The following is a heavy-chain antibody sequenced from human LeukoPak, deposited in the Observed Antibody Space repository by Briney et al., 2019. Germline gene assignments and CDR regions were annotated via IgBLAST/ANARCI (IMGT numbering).Heavy chain of an antibody. CDR3: ARDMGEAYDSSGYYYLGAFDI. CDR2: IWYDGSNK. Sequence: GGSLRLSCAASGFTFSSYGMHWVRQAPGKGREWVAVIWYDGSNKYYADSVKGRFTISRDNSKNTLYLQMNSLRAEDTAVYYCARDMGEAYDSSGYYYLGAFDIWGQGTMVTVSS. V-gene: IGHV3-33*01. J-gene: IGHJ3*02. CDR1: GFTFSSYG. D-gene: IGHD3-22*01.